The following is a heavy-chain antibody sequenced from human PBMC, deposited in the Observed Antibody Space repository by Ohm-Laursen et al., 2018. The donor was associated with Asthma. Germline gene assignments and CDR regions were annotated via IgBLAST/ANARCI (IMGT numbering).Heavy chain of an antibody. CDR2: INTNTGNP. CDR1: GYTFTSYA. Sequence: ASVKVSCKASGYTFTSYAMSWVRQAPGQGLEWMGWINTNTGNPTYAQGFTGRFVFSLDTSVSTAYLQISSLKAEDTAVYYCARVIVVVPAALPYYYGMDVWGQGTTVTVSS. V-gene: IGHV7-4-1*02. D-gene: IGHD2-2*01. CDR3: ARVIVVVPAALPYYYGMDV. J-gene: IGHJ6*02.